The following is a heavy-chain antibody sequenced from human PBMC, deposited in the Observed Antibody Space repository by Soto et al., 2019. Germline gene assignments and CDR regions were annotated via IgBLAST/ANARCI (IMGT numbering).Heavy chain of an antibody. CDR3: ARRYSSSWYEAFDI. CDR2: INPVVGST. V-gene: IGHV1-46*01. J-gene: IGHJ3*02. D-gene: IGHD6-13*01. Sequence: GASVKVSCKASGYTFTSYYIHWVRQAPGQGLEWMGVINPVVGSTIYAQKFQGRVTMTTDTSTSTAYMDLRSLRSDDTAVYYCARRYSSSWYEAFDIWGQGTMVTVS. CDR1: GYTFTSYY.